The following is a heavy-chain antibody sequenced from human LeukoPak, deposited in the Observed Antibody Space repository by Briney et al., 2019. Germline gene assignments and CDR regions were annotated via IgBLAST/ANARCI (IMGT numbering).Heavy chain of an antibody. CDR1: GYTFTSYA. V-gene: IGHV1-8*03. J-gene: IGHJ6*03. CDR3: ARGVAAGYTFDYYYYYMDV. D-gene: IGHD2-15*01. CDR2: MNPNSGNT. Sequence: ASVKVSCKASGYTFTSYAMNWVRQAPGQGLEWMGWMNPNSGNTGYAQKFQGRVTITRNTSISTAYVELSSLRSEDTAVYYCARGVAAGYTFDYYYYYMDVWGKGTTVTVSS.